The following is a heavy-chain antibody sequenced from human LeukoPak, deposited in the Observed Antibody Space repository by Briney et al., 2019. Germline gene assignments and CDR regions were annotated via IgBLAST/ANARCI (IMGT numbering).Heavy chain of an antibody. V-gene: IGHV4-4*07. D-gene: IGHD3-10*01. CDR1: GGSISSYY. Sequence: SETLSLTCTVSGGSISSYYWSWIRQPAGKGLEWIGRIYTSGSTNYNPSLKSRVTMSVDTSENQFSLKLSSVTAADTAVYYCARGVFSSGSGSYYNVLFDYWGQGTLVTVSS. J-gene: IGHJ4*02. CDR3: ARGVFSSGSGSYYNVLFDY. CDR2: IYTSGST.